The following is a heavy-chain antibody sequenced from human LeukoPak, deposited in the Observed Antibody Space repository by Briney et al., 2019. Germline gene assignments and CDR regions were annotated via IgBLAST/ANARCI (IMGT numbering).Heavy chain of an antibody. V-gene: IGHV4-4*07. CDR1: GGSISNYY. CDR3: ASEPPTIFGVVRSWFDP. CDR2: IYTSGST. D-gene: IGHD3-3*01. Sequence: SETLSLTCTVSGGSISNYYWSWIRQPAGKGLEWIGRIYTSGSTNYNPSLKSRVTMSVDTSKNQFSLKLSSVTAADTAVYYCASEPPTIFGVVRSWFDPWGQGTLVTVSS. J-gene: IGHJ5*02.